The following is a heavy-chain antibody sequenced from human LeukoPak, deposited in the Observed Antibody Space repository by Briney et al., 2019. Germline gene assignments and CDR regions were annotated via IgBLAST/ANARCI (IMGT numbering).Heavy chain of an antibody. J-gene: IGHJ4*02. CDR2: IYTTGST. D-gene: IGHD6-13*01. Sequence: PSETLSLTCTVSGGYISTGNYYWSWIRQPAGKGLEWIGNIYTTGSTSHNPSLKSRVTISVDASKNQFSLRLSSVTAADTAVYYCARDWGPAAATPYYFDYWGQGTLVTVSS. CDR1: GGYISTGNYY. CDR3: ARDWGPAAATPYYFDY. V-gene: IGHV4-61*09.